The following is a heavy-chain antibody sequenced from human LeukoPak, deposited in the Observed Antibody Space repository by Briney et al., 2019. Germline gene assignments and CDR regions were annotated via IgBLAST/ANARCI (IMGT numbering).Heavy chain of an antibody. Sequence: ASVKVSCKASGYTFTSYGISWVRQAPGQGLEWMGWISAYNGNTNYAQKLQGRVTMTTDTSTSTAYMELRSLRSDDTAVYYCARDAARGYCSSTSCYRYAFDIWGQGTMVTVSS. V-gene: IGHV1-18*01. CDR1: GYTFTSYG. CDR3: ARDAARGYCSSTSCYRYAFDI. J-gene: IGHJ3*02. D-gene: IGHD2-2*01. CDR2: ISAYNGNT.